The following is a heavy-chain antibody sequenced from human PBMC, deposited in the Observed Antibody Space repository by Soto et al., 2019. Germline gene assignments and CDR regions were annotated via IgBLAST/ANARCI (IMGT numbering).Heavy chain of an antibody. D-gene: IGHD3-22*01. CDR3: ARGEYYDSSGYYPL. Sequence: PSETLSLTCAVSGGSISSGGYSWSWIRQPPGKGLEWIGYIYHSGSTYYNPSLKSRVTISVDRSKNQFSLKLSSVTAADTAVYYCARGEYYDSSGYYPLWGQGTLVTVSS. V-gene: IGHV4-30-2*01. CDR1: GGSISSGGYS. J-gene: IGHJ4*02. CDR2: IYHSGST.